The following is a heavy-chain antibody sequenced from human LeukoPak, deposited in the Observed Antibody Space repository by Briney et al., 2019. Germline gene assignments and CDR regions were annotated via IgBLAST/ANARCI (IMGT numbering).Heavy chain of an antibody. CDR2: LYYSGNT. V-gene: IGHV4-59*01. J-gene: IGHJ4*02. Sequence: SETLSLTCTVSGASISNYYWSWIRQPPGKGLEWIAYLYYSGNTNYSPSLKSRVSTSLDTSKNQFSLKLSSVTAADTAVYYCARGWGYFDYWGQGTLVTVSS. CDR3: ARGWGYFDY. D-gene: IGHD7-27*01. CDR1: GASISNYY.